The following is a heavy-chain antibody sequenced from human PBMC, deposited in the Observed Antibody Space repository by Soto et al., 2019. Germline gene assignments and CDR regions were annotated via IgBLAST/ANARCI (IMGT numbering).Heavy chain of an antibody. D-gene: IGHD3-10*01. CDR2: TSYDGSIN. V-gene: IGHV3-30*18. CDR3: AKKVNSGSGSQFFDY. J-gene: IGHJ4*02. CDR1: GFSFGSYE. Sequence: QEQLVESGGGVVQPGRSLTLSCAGSGFSFGSYEMHWVRQAPGKGLEWVTFTSYDGSINYYADSVKGRFTMSRDNSKNLLYLQMNSLRAEDTAIYYCAKKVNSGSGSQFFDYWGQGTLVTVSS.